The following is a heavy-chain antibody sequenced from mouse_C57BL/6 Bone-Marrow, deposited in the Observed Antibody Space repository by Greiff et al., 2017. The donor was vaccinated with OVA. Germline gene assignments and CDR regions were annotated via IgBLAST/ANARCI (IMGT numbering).Heavy chain of an antibody. CDR3: ARKDSSGYGGFAY. V-gene: IGHV2-6*01. CDR1: GFSLTSYG. D-gene: IGHD3-2*02. Sequence: VQLPESGPGLVAPSQRLSIPCTVSGFSLTSYGVDWVRQSPGKGLEWLGVIWGVGSTNYNSALKSRLSISKDNSKSQVFLKMNSLQTDDTAMYYWARKDSSGYGGFAYWGQGTLVTVSA. CDR2: IWGVGST. J-gene: IGHJ3*01.